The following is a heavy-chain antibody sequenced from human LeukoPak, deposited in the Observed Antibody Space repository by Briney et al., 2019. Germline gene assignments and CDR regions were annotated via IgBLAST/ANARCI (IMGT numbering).Heavy chain of an antibody. CDR2: ISSTGGTT. V-gene: IGHV3-23*01. CDR1: GFTFSDYG. D-gene: IGHD6-13*01. CDR3: AKDTSSSGDY. Sequence: GGSLRLSCAASGFTFSDYGMSWVRQAPGKGLEWISSISSTGGTTYYADSVKGRFTISRDNSKNTLYLQMNSLRAEDTAVYYCAKDTSSSGDYWGQGTLVTVSS. J-gene: IGHJ4*02.